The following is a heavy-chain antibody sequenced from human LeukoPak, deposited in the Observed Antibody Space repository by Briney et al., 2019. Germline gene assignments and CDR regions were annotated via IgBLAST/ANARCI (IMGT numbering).Heavy chain of an antibody. D-gene: IGHD3-22*01. CDR1: GFTFSDYY. CDR3: AIYYDSSGSIDH. V-gene: IGHV3-11*01. CDR2: ISDSGSTI. J-gene: IGHJ4*02. Sequence: GGSLRLSCAASGFTFSDYYMTWIRQTAGKGLEWLSYISDSGSTINYADSVKGRLTISRDNAKKSRFLHMNSLRAEDTAVYYCAIYYDSSGSIDHWGQGTLVTVSS.